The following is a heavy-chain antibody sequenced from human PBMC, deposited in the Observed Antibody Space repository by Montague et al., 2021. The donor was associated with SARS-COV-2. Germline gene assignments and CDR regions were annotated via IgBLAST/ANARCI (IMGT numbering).Heavy chain of an antibody. Sequence: SLRLSCAASGFTFSSYAMHWVRQAPGKGLEWVAVISYDGSDKYYADSVKGRFTISRDNSKNTLYLQMNSLRAEDTAVYYCARDWSGCYGREGLGYWGQGTLVTVSS. CDR3: ARDWSGCYGREGLGY. D-gene: IGHD1-26*01. J-gene: IGHJ4*02. CDR2: ISYDGSDK. V-gene: IGHV3-30-3*01. CDR1: GFTFSSYA.